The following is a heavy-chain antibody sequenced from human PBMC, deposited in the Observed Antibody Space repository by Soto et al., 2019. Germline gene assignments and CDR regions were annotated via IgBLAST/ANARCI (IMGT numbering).Heavy chain of an antibody. CDR3: ARDKRGTTVTTRYYYYYMDV. V-gene: IGHV4-59*12. CDR2: IYYTGST. D-gene: IGHD4-17*01. CDR1: GGSISSYY. J-gene: IGHJ6*03. Sequence: PSETLSLTCTVSGGSISSYYWSWIRQPPGRGLEWIGYIYYTGSTNYNPSLKSRVTISVDTSKNQFSLKLSSVTAAGTAVYYCARDKRGTTVTTRYYYYYMDVWGKGTTVTVSS.